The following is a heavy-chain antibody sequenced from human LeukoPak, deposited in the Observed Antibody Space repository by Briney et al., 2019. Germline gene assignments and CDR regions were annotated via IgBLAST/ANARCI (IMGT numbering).Heavy chain of an antibody. CDR1: GFTFSTFA. J-gene: IGHJ4*02. Sequence: GGSLRLSCAASGFTFSTFAMVWVRQPPGKGLEWVSSIFPSGGEIHYADSVKGRFTISRDNSKNTLYLQMNSLRAEDTALYYCARDRLGAMLFFDSWGQGTLVTVSS. V-gene: IGHV3-23*01. CDR3: ARDRLGAMLFFDS. CDR2: IFPSGGEI. D-gene: IGHD3-16*01.